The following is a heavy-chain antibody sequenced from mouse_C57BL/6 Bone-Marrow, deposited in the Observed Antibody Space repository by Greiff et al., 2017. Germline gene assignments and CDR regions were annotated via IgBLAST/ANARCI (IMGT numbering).Heavy chain of an antibody. V-gene: IGHV1-81*01. D-gene: IGHD2-1*01. J-gene: IGHJ3*01. CDR2: IYPRSGNT. CDR3: ATRGELWYAWFAY. CDR1: GYTFTSYG. Sequence: QVQLKESGAELARPGASVKLSCKASGYTFTSYGISWVKQRTGQGLEWIGEIYPRSGNTYYNEKFKGKATLTADKSSSTAYMELRSLTSEDSAVYFCATRGELWYAWFAYWGQGTLVTVSA.